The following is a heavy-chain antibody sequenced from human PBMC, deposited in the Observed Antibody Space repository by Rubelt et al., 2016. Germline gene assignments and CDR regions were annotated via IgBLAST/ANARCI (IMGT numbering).Heavy chain of an antibody. V-gene: IGHV4-34*01. J-gene: IGHJ6*02. CDR1: Y. CDR2: INHSGST. Sequence: YWSWIRQPPGKGLEWIGEINHSGSTNYNPSLKSRVTISVDTSKNQFSLKLSSVTAADTAVSYCARMGRWRQQYYYYGMDVWGRGTTVTVSS. CDR3: ARMGRWRQQYYYYGMDV. D-gene: IGHD4-23*01.